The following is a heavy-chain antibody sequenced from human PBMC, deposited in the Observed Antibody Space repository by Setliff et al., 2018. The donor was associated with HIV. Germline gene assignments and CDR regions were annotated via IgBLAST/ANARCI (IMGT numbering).Heavy chain of an antibody. V-gene: IGHV4-59*08. D-gene: IGHD3-10*01. CDR3: ARLLNYYGNWFDP. CDR1: GGSISSYY. CDR2: IYYSGST. Sequence: SETLSLTCTVSGGSISSYYWSWIRQPPGKGLEWIGYIYYSGSTYYNPSLKSRVTISVDTSKNQFSLKLSSVTAADTAVYYCARLLNYYGNWFDPWGQGTLVTVSS. J-gene: IGHJ5*02.